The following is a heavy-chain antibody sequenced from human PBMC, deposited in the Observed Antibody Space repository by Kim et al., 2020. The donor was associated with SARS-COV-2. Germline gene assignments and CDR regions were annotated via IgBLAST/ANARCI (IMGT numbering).Heavy chain of an antibody. CDR1: GYSFTSYW. V-gene: IGHV5-10-1*01. D-gene: IGHD3-22*01. CDR2: IDPSDSYT. CDR3: ARLTEYYDSTRYEGDAFDI. J-gene: IGHJ3*02. Sequence: GESLKISCKGSGYSFTSYWISWVRQMPGKGLEWMGRIDPSDSYTNYSPSFQGHVTISADKSISTAYLQWSSLKASDTAMYYCARLTEYYDSTRYEGDAFDIWGQGTMVTVSS.